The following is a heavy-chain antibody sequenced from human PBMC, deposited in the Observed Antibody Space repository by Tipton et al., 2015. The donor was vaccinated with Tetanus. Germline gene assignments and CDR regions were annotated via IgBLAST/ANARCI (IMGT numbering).Heavy chain of an antibody. CDR3: ARQADNWFDP. V-gene: IGHV4-39*01. Sequence: TLSLTCIVSGGSLFSGSFYWAWIRQPPGKGLEWIGNIYYNGNTYYLSSLKTRATISADTSKNQFSLRLTSATAADTAVYYCARQADNWFDPWGQGTLVTVSS. CDR1: GGSLFSGSFY. J-gene: IGHJ5*02. CDR2: IYYNGNT. D-gene: IGHD2-15*01.